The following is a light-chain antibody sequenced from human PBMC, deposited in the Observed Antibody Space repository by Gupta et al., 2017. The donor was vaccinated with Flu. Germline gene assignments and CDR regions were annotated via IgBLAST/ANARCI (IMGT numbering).Light chain of an antibody. Sequence: ETVLTQSPDFQSVTPKETVTITCRASEGIGSNLHWFQQKPRQSPKLLIKYASESVRGVPSRFSGSRSGTDYTLTIHGLEAEDAATYYCQHTNSLRQSFGQGTKLEI. CDR1: EGIGSN. CDR2: YAS. CDR3: QHTNSLRQS. V-gene: IGKV6-21*01. J-gene: IGKJ2*03.